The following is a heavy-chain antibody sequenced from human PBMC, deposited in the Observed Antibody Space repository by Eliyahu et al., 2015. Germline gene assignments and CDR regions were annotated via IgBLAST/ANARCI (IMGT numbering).Heavy chain of an antibody. D-gene: IGHD3-16*01. J-gene: IGHJ5*02. Sequence: QVQLQESGPGLVKPSETLSLTCTVSRDSVSSGNYFWSWIRQPPGKGLEWLGDIYYNGSASYNPSLNSRVTISIDMSKHQFSLKLISVTVADTAVYYCSRGLTSRFLGYFYNLFDPWGQGTLVTVSS. V-gene: IGHV4-61*01. CDR1: RDSVSSGNYF. CDR3: SRGLTSRFLGYFYNLFDP. CDR2: IYYNGSA.